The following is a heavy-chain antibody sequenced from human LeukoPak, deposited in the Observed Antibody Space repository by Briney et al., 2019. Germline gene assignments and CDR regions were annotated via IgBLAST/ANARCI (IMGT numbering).Heavy chain of an antibody. CDR1: GGSISSYH. CDR3: TRSLGVVIHGGMDV. CDR2: IYYTGST. V-gene: IGHV4-59*01. J-gene: IGHJ6*02. D-gene: IGHD3-3*01. Sequence: SETVSLTCTVSGGSISSYHWSWIRQPPGKGLEWIGHIYYTGSTNYNPSLKSRVTISLDTSKNQFSLKLSSVTAADTAVYYCTRSLGVVIHGGMDVWGQGTTVTVSS.